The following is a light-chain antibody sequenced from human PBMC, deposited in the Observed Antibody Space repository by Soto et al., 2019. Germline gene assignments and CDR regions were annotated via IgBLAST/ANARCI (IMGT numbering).Light chain of an antibody. J-gene: IGLJ1*01. CDR3: NSYTTNNAFV. CDR1: SGDIDTYDF. Sequence: QSALTQPAAVSGSPGQSITISCTGTSGDIDTYDFVSWYQVHPGKAPKLMIYDVTYRPSGVSDRFTGSRSDNAASLTISGLQPEDEAVYYCNSYTTNNAFVFGNGTKVTVL. V-gene: IGLV2-14*03. CDR2: DVT.